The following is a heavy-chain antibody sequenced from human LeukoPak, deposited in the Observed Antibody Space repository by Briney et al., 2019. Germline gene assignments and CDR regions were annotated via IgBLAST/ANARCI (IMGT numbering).Heavy chain of an antibody. D-gene: IGHD6-13*01. CDR2: IIPIFGTA. CDR3: ARSRIAAAGTPYYYGMDV. V-gene: IGHV1-69*01. CDR1: GGTFSSYA. Sequence: SVKVSCEASGGTFSSYAISWVRQAPGQGLEWMGGIIPIFGTANYAQKFQGRVTITADESTSTAYMELSSLRSEDTAVYYCARSRIAAAGTPYYYGMDVWGKGTTVTVSS. J-gene: IGHJ6*04.